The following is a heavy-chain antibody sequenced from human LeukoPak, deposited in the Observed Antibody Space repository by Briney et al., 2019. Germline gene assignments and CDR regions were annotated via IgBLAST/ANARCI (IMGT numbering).Heavy chain of an antibody. CDR3: ARGLFGELLWGRYGMDV. V-gene: IGHV3-30*03. Sequence: GGSLRLSCAASGFTFTSYGMHWVRQAPGKGLEWVAVISYDGSNKYYADSVKGRFTISRDNSKNTLYLQMNSLRAEDTAVYYCARGLFGELLWGRYGMDVWGQGTRVTVSS. J-gene: IGHJ6*02. D-gene: IGHD3-10*02. CDR2: ISYDGSNK. CDR1: GFTFTSYG.